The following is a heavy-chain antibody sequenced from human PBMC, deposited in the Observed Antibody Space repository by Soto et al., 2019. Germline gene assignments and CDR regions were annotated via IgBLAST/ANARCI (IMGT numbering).Heavy chain of an antibody. J-gene: IGHJ6*02. V-gene: IGHV3-21*01. CDR3: AREWAAARDV. Sequence: TGGSLRLSCAASGFTFSSYSMNWVRQAPGKGLEWVSSISSSSSYIYYADSVKGRFTISRDNAKNSLYLQMNSLRAEDTAVYYCAREWAAARDVWGQGTTVTVSS. CDR1: GFTFSSYS. D-gene: IGHD6-13*01. CDR2: ISSSSSYI.